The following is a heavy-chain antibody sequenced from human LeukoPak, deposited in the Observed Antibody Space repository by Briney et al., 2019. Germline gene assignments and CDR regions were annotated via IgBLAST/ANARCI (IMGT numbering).Heavy chain of an antibody. CDR2: INPYSGGT. J-gene: IGHJ4*02. D-gene: IGHD5-12*01. V-gene: IGHV1-2*02. CDR1: GYTFTGYY. CDR3: ARGLPNIVATEVEQKDRKSTFEY. Sequence: ASVKVSCKASGYTFTGYYIHWVRQAPGQGLEWMGWINPYSGGTTYAQQFQGTVTMTRDMSISTAYMELSRLRSDDTAVYYCARGLPNIVATEVEQKDRKSTFEYWSQGTLVTVPS.